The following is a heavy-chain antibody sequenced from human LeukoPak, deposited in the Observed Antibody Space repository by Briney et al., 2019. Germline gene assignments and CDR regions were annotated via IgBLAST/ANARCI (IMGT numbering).Heavy chain of an antibody. J-gene: IGHJ4*02. CDR1: GGSISSYY. CDR2: NYYSGST. CDR3: ARGYSSGWVDY. D-gene: IGHD6-19*01. Sequence: SETLSLTCTVSGGSISSYYWSWIRQPPGKGLEWIGYNYYSGSTNYNPSLKSRVTISVDTSKNQFSLKLSSVTAADTAVYYCARGYSSGWVDYWGQGTLVTVSS. V-gene: IGHV4-59*01.